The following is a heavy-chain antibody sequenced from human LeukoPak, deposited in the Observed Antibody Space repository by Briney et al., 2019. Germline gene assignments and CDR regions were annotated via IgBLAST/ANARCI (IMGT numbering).Heavy chain of an antibody. CDR2: MNPNSGNT. D-gene: IGHD3-10*01. J-gene: IGHJ6*03. V-gene: IGHV1-8*01. CDR3: ARANDYYGSGSLTESYYYYMDV. Sequence: ASVKISCKASGYTFTSYDINWVRQATGQGLEWMGWMNPNSGNTGYAQKLQGRVTMTRNTSISTAYMELSSLRSEDTAVYYCARANDYYGSGSLTESYYYYMDVWGKGTTVTISS. CDR1: GYTFTSYD.